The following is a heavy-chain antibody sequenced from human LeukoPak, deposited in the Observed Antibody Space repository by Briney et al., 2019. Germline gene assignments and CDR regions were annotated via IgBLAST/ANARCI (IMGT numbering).Heavy chain of an antibody. D-gene: IGHD1-14*01. J-gene: IGHJ6*02. V-gene: IGHV5-51*01. CDR2: IYPGDSDT. CDR3: ARLTGDYGMDV. Sequence: GESLKISCKGPGYSFSRYWIGWVRQMPGKGLEWMGIIYPGDSDTKYSPSVQGQVTISADQSISTAYLQWSSLKASDTAMYYCARLTGDYGMDVWGQGTTVTVSS. CDR1: GYSFSRYW.